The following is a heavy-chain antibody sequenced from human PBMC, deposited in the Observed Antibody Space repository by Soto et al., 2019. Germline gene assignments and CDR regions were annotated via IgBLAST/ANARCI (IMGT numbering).Heavy chain of an antibody. J-gene: IGHJ4*02. CDR2: IYYSGST. CDR3: ARGGGSSGHFDY. D-gene: IGHD6-19*01. Sequence: SETLSLTCTVSGGSISSYYWSWIRQPPGKGLEWIGYIYYSGSTNYNPSLKSRVTISVDTSKNQFSLKLSSVTAADTAVYYCARGGGSSGHFDYWGQGTLVTVSS. V-gene: IGHV4-59*01. CDR1: GGSISSYY.